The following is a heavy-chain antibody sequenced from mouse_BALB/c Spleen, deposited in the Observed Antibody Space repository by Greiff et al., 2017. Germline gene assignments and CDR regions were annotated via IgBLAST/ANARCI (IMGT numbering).Heavy chain of an antibody. CDR3: NALLRLRAY. Sequence: DVQLQESGAELVRSGASVKLSCTASGFNIKDYYMHWVKQRPEQGLEWIGWIDPENGDTEYAPKFQGKATMTADTSSNTAYLQLSSLTSEDTAVYYCNALLRLRAYWGQGTLVTVSA. CDR1: GFNIKDYY. V-gene: IGHV14-4*02. CDR2: IDPENGDT. J-gene: IGHJ3*01. D-gene: IGHD1-2*01.